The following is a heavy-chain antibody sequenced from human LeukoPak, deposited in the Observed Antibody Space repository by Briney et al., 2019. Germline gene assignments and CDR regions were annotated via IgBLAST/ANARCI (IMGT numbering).Heavy chain of an antibody. CDR3: ARFAGPGSYYIDY. Sequence: PGGSLRLSCAASGFTFSDYYMSWIRQAPGKGLEWVSYIGGSGTTIFYAHSVKGRFTISRDNAKNSLYLQMNSLRAEDTAVYYCARFAGPGSYYIDYWGQGTLITVSS. V-gene: IGHV3-11*01. CDR2: IGGSGTTI. J-gene: IGHJ4*02. D-gene: IGHD3-10*01. CDR1: GFTFSDYY.